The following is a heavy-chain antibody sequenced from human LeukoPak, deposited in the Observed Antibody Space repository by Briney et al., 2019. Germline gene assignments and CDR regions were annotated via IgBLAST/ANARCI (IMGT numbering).Heavy chain of an antibody. CDR2: IKQDGSEK. J-gene: IGHJ6*02. V-gene: IGHV3-7*03. CDR3: GKDVLAGGLDV. Sequence: GGSLRLSCAASGFTFSSYWMSWVRQASGKGLEWVANIKQDGSEKYYVDSVKGRFTISRDNAKNSLYLQMNSLRAEDTALYYCGKDVLAGGLDVWGQGTTVTVSS. CDR1: GFTFSSYW.